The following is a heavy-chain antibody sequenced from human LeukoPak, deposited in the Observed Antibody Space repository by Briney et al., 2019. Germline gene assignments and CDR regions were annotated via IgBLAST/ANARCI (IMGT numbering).Heavy chain of an antibody. D-gene: IGHD5-12*01. Sequence: GGSLILSCAASRFTFSNYGMHWVRQAPGKGLEWVAVIWYDGSNQQYAESVKGRFTISRDNSKNTLYLQMNSLRAEDTAVYYCARDGLGSGREFDYWGQGTLVTVSS. CDR1: RFTFSNYG. CDR3: ARDGLGSGREFDY. CDR2: IWYDGSNQ. J-gene: IGHJ4*02. V-gene: IGHV3-33*01.